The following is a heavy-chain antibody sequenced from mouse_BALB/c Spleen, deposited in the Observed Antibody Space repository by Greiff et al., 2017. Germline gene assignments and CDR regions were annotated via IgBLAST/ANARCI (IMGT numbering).Heavy chain of an antibody. Sequence: EVKLVESGGGLVQPGGSRKLSCAASGFTFSDYGMAWVRQAPGKGPEWVAFISNLAYSIYYADTVTGRFTISRENTKNTLYLERSSLMSEDTAMYDCGREDYGYRDFDVWGGGTTVTVSS. J-gene: IGHJ1*01. D-gene: IGHD1-1*01. V-gene: IGHV5-15*02. CDR2: ISNLAYSI. CDR3: GREDYGYRDFDV. CDR1: GFTFSDYG.